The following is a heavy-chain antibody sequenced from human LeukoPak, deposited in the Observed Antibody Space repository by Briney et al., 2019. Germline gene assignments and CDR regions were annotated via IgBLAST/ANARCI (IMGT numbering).Heavy chain of an antibody. CDR1: GYTFTDYY. D-gene: IGHD2-2*01. CDR2: ISPNSGGT. J-gene: IGHJ5*02. Sequence: ASVKVSCKASGYTFTDYYINWVRQAPGQGLEWMGRISPNSGGTTYAQKFQGRVTVTRDTSTNTAYMELNNLGSDDTAVYYCARDCSSIKCSAWGQGTLVTVSS. V-gene: IGHV1-2*06. CDR3: ARDCSSIKCSA.